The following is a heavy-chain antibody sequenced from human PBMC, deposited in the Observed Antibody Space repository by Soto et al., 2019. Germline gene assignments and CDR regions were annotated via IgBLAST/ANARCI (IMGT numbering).Heavy chain of an antibody. D-gene: IGHD3-10*01. J-gene: IGHJ6*02. Sequence: QVQLVQSGAEVKKPGASVKVSCKASGYTFTNYYIQWVRQAPGQGLEWMGIINPSAGSTSYAQKFQGRFTMTVDTSTRTVYMELTSLGSEDTAVEYGAKDRGTPDCTVLLWFGELRDKGNALDVWGQGTTVTVSS. CDR2: INPSAGST. CDR3: AKDRGTPDCTVLLWFGELRDKGNALDV. V-gene: IGHV1-46*01. CDR1: GYTFTNYY.